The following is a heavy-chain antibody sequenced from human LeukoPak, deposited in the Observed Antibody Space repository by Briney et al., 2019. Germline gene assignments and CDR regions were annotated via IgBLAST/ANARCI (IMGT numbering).Heavy chain of an antibody. D-gene: IGHD3-10*01. CDR3: AKDQGNFYYASDYFDY. Sequence: GGSLRLSCAASGFTFSSYAMSWVRQAPGKGLEWVSAISGSGGSTYYADSVKGRFTISRDNSKNTLYLQMNSLRAEDTAVYYCAKDQGNFYYASDYFDYWGQGTLVTVSS. V-gene: IGHV3-23*01. CDR1: GFTFSSYA. CDR2: ISGSGGST. J-gene: IGHJ4*02.